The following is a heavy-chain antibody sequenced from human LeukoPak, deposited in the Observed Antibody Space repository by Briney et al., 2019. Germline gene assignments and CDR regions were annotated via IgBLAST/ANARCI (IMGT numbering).Heavy chain of an antibody. CDR1: GYSISSTYY. CDR2: IYNSGSA. D-gene: IGHD4-17*01. CDR3: ARNMTTVTPGVFDI. V-gene: IGHV4-38-2*01. Sequence: SETLSLTCAVSGYSISSTYYCAWIRQPPGKGLEWIASIYNSGSAYYNLSLKSRVTISIDTSKNQFSLKVSSVTAADTAVYYCARNMTTVTPGVFDIWGQGTVVTVSS. J-gene: IGHJ3*02.